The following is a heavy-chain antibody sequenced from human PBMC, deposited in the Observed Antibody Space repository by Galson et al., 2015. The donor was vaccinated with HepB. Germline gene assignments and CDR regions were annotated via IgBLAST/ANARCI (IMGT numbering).Heavy chain of an antibody. Sequence: SVKVSCKASGYTFVGYYIHWVRQAPGQGLQWMGLINSHSGATKYSQKFQGYVTLTRDTSINTAFLEVNRLAADDTAIYYCAREGYSSTWYGRDDYYYKGLDAWGQGTTVIVS. D-gene: IGHD2-2*01. J-gene: IGHJ6*02. CDR1: GYTFVGYY. CDR2: INSHSGAT. V-gene: IGHV1-2*04. CDR3: AREGYSSTWYGRDDYYYKGLDA.